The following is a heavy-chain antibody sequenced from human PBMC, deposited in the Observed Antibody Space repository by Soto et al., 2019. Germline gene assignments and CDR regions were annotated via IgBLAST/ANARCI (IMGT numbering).Heavy chain of an antibody. CDR2: IYSGVST. J-gene: IGHJ3*02. CDR3: ARDARVTSTGYYNGVFDI. V-gene: IGHV3-53*02. D-gene: IGHD3-22*01. CDR1: GLTVSRNY. Sequence: EVQLVETGGGLIQPGGSLRHSCAASGLTVSRNYMTWVRQAPGKGLEWVSGIYSGVSTAYANSVKGRFTISRDNSKNTLFLQMNSLRADDTAVYYCARDARVTSTGYYNGVFDIWGQGTMVTVSS.